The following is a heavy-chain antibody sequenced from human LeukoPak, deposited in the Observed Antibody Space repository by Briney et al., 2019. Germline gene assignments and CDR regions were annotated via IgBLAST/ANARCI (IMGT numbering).Heavy chain of an antibody. CDR1: GGSIRSSYYY. Sequence: KSSETLSLTCTVSGGSIRSSYYYWGWIRQPPGKGLEWIGSIYDSGSTYYNPSLKSRVTISVDTSKNQFSLKLSSVTAADTAVYYCARVPADFWSGSPYYYYGMDVWGQGTTVTVSS. V-gene: IGHV4-39*07. D-gene: IGHD3-3*01. CDR2: IYDSGST. CDR3: ARVPADFWSGSPYYYYGMDV. J-gene: IGHJ6*02.